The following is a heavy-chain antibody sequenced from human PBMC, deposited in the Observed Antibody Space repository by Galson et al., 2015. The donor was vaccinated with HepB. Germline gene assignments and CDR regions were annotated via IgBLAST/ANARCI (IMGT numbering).Heavy chain of an antibody. D-gene: IGHD5-24*01. Sequence: SLRLSCAASGFTVISKYMSWVRQAPGRGLEWVSIIYSGGSTYYTDSVMGRFTISRDNSQNTLYLQMNSLRAEDTAVYYCARWRDGLNSLMDVWGQGTTVTVSS. V-gene: IGHV3-53*01. CDR3: ARWRDGLNSLMDV. J-gene: IGHJ6*02. CDR2: IYSGGST. CDR1: GFTVISKY.